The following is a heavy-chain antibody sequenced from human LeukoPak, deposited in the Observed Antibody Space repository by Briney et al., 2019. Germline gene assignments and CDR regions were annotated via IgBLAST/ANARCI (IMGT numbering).Heavy chain of an antibody. CDR3: AKARMITFGGVITPLDY. Sequence: GGSLRLSCAASGFTVSSNYMSWVRQAPGKGLEWVSVIYSGGSTYYADSVKGRFTISRDNSKNTLYLQINSLRAEDTAVYYCAKARMITFGGVITPLDYWGQGTLVTVSS. CDR2: IYSGGST. CDR1: GFTVSSNY. J-gene: IGHJ4*02. D-gene: IGHD3-16*02. V-gene: IGHV3-66*01.